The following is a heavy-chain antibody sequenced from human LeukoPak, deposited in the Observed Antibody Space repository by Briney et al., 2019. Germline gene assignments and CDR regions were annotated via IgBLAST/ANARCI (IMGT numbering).Heavy chain of an antibody. D-gene: IGHD3-16*01. CDR3: ARHAYSIFYYYYYMDV. CDR1: GGSISSYY. Sequence: SETLSLTCTVSGGSISSYYWSWIRQPPGRGLEWIGYIYTSGSTNYNPSLKSRVTISVDTSKNQFSLKLSSVTAPDTAVYYCARHAYSIFYYYYYMDVWGKGTTVTVSS. J-gene: IGHJ6*03. V-gene: IGHV4-4*09. CDR2: IYTSGST.